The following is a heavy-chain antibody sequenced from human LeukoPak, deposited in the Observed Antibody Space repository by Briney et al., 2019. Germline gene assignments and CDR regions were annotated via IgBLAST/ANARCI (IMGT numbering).Heavy chain of an antibody. V-gene: IGHV3-48*03. CDR1: GFTFSSYE. CDR3: ARDQRYSSSSGGIDY. D-gene: IGHD6-6*01. Sequence: GGSLRLSCAASGFTFSSYEMNWVRQAPGKGLEWVSYISSRGSTIYYADSVKGRFTISKDNAKNSLYLQMNSLRAEDTAVYYCARDQRYSSSSGGIDYWGQGTLVTVSS. CDR2: ISSRGSTI. J-gene: IGHJ4*02.